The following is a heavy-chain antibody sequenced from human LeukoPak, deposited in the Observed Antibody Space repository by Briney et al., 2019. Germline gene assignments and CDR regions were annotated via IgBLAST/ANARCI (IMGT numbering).Heavy chain of an antibody. CDR2: IKCKTDGGTT. CDR3: TTNTYYYDSSGFDY. CDR1: GFTFSNAW. V-gene: IGHV3-15*01. J-gene: IGHJ4*02. D-gene: IGHD3-22*01. Sequence: GGSLRLSCAASGFTFSNAWMSWVRQAPGKGLEWVGRIKCKTDGGTTDYAAPVKGRFTISRDDSKNTLYLQMNSLKTEDTAVYYCTTNTYYYDSSGFDYWGQGTLVTVSS.